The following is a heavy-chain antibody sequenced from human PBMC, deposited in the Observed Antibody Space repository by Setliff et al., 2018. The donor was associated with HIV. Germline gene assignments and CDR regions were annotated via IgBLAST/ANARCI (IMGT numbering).Heavy chain of an antibody. V-gene: IGHV4-34*01. CDR1: GGSFNAYY. CDR2: INHNGST. Sequence: SETLSLTCAVYGGSFNAYYWSWIRQPPGKGLEWIGEINHNGSTSYNPSLKSRVTISVDTSKNQFSLKMTSVTAAETAVYYCARSIYGSGTYPLDVWGPGTLVTVSS. CDR3: ARSIYGSGTYPLDV. D-gene: IGHD3-10*01. J-gene: IGHJ4*02.